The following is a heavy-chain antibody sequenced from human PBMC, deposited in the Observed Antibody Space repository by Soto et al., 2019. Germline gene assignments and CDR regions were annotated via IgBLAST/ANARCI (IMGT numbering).Heavy chain of an antibody. V-gene: IGHV4-59*02. CDR3: ATGPQRNSIYFY. D-gene: IGHD1-7*01. J-gene: IGHJ4*02. CDR2: IFHSGSS. Sequence: SETLSLTCTVSGGSVTGFYWSWIRQPPGKGLGWIGYIFHSGSSNYNPSLKSRVTISVDTSKSQISLRLTSVTAADTAVYYCATGPQRNSIYFYWGQGTMVTVSS. CDR1: GGSVTGFY.